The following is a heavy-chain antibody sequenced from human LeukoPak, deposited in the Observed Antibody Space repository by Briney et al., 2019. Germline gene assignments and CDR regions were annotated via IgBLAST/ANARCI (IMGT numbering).Heavy chain of an antibody. D-gene: IGHD2-15*01. Sequence: PGGSLRLSCAASGFTFSSYSMNWVRQAPGKGLEWVSSISSSSSYIYYADSVKGRFTISRDNAKNSLYLQMNSLRAEDTAVYYCARDDCSGGSCYYFDYWGQGTPVTVSS. CDR3: ARDDCSGGSCYYFDY. J-gene: IGHJ4*02. V-gene: IGHV3-21*01. CDR2: ISSSSSYI. CDR1: GFTFSSYS.